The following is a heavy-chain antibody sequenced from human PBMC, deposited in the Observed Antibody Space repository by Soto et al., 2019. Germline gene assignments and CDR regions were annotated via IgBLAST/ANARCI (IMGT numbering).Heavy chain of an antibody. CDR2: ISYDGSNK. J-gene: IGHJ4*02. CDR1: GFTFSSYG. V-gene: IGHV3-30*18. Sequence: GGSLRLSCAASGFTFSSYGMRWVRQAPGKGLEWVAVISYDGSNKYYADSVKGRFTISRDNSKNTLYLQMNSLRAEDTAVYYCAKDWGQFEQLGCFDYWGQGTLVTVSS. CDR3: AKDWGQFEQLGCFDY. D-gene: IGHD6-13*01.